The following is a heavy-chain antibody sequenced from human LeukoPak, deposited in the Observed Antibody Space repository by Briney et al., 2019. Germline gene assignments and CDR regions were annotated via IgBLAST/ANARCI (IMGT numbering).Heavy chain of an antibody. J-gene: IGHJ4*02. Sequence: GGSLRLSCAASGFTFSSYEMNWVRQAPGRGLEWLSYISSSGSTIYYADSVKGRFTISRDNAKNSLYLQMNGLRAEDTAVYYCATSRRGFGGLWGYWGQGTLVTVSS. CDR1: GFTFSSYE. CDR3: ATSRRGFGGLWGY. V-gene: IGHV3-48*03. D-gene: IGHD3-10*01. CDR2: ISSSGSTI.